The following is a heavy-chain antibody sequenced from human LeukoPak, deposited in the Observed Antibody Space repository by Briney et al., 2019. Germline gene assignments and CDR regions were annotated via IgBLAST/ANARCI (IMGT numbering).Heavy chain of an antibody. J-gene: IGHJ5*02. CDR1: GGTFSSYA. V-gene: IGHV1-69*13. Sequence: SVKVSCKASGGTFSSYAISWVRQAPGQGLEWMGGIIPIFGTANYAQKFQGRVTITADESTSTAYMELSSLRSEDTAVYYCARGYHDFWSGYYLFDPWGQGTLVTVSS. CDR2: IIPIFGTA. D-gene: IGHD3-3*01. CDR3: ARGYHDFWSGYYLFDP.